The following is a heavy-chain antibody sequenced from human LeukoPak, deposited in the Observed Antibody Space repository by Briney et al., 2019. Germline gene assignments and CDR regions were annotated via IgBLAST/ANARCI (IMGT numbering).Heavy chain of an antibody. CDR1: GFTFNTYT. CDR2: ISGSSGII. V-gene: IGHV3-48*01. CDR3: AGVRVTTTLIDY. D-gene: IGHD4-17*01. J-gene: IGHJ4*02. Sequence: GGSLRLSCAASGFTFNTYTMNWVRQAPGKGLEWVSYISGSSGIIDYADSVRGRFTISRDNSKNTLYLQMNSLRAEDTAVYYCAGVRVTTTLIDYWGQGTLVTVSS.